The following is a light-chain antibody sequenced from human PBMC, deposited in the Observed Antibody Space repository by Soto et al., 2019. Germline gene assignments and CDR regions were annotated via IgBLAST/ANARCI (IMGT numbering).Light chain of an antibody. V-gene: IGLV1-47*01. CDR2: RNN. CDR3: AAWDDRLSADV. J-gene: IGLJ1*01. CDR1: ISNIGSNP. Sequence: SVLTQRPSASGTPWQRVTISCSGGISNIGSNPVYWHQHLPGTAPKLLVYRNNQRPSGVPDRFSDSKSGTSAFLAISGLRSEDEADYYCAAWDDRLSADVFGTGTKVTV.